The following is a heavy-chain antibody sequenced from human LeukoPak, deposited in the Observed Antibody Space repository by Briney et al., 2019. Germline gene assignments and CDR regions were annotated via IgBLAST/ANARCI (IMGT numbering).Heavy chain of an antibody. CDR2: IKQDGGET. J-gene: IGHJ1*01. V-gene: IGHV3-7*01. CDR1: GFTFSSYW. Sequence: GGSLRLSCAASGFTFSSYWMSWVRQAPGKGLEWVANIKQDGGETYYVESVKGRFTISRDNAKNSLYLQMHSLGGDDTAIYYCATYSSLNAREFQYWGQGTLVTVPS. CDR3: ATYSSLNAREFQY. D-gene: IGHD4-11*01.